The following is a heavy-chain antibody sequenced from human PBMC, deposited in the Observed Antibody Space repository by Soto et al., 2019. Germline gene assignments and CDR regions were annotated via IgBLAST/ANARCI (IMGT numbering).Heavy chain of an antibody. J-gene: IGHJ4*02. V-gene: IGHV1-69*02. CDR1: GGTFRNYP. CDR2: IFRLIDIP. Sequence: QVQLVQSGTEVKKPGSSVKVSCKASGGTFRNYPINWVRQAPGQGLEWMGSIFRLIDIPDYAQNFQARLTISADKSTSTAYMELSSLTSDDTAMYFCARGPLVVLNYFESWGQGTLVTVSS. CDR3: ARGPLVVLNYFES.